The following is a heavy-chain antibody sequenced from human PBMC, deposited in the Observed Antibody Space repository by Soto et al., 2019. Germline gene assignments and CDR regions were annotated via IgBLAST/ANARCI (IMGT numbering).Heavy chain of an antibody. D-gene: IGHD3-16*01. CDR3: ARHSEKIGGIVWYDYYYMDV. Sequence: GESLKISCKGSGYSFTSYWIGWVRQMPGKGLEWMGIIYPGDSDTRYSPSFQGQVTISADKSISTAYLQWSSLKASDTAMYYCARHSEKIGGIVWYDYYYMDVWGKGTTVTVSS. V-gene: IGHV5-51*01. CDR2: IYPGDSDT. J-gene: IGHJ6*03. CDR1: GYSFTSYW.